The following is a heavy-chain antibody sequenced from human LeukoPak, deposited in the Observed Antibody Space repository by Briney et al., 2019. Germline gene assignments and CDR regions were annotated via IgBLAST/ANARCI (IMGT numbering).Heavy chain of an antibody. Sequence: SETLSRTCTVSGGSISSSSHYWGWIRQPPGKGLEWIGSIYYSGSTYYNPSLKSRVTISVDTSKNQFSLKLSSVTAADTAVYYCARSGNYYDSSGYYYGNFDYWGQGTLVTVSS. CDR2: IYYSGST. V-gene: IGHV4-39*01. D-gene: IGHD3-22*01. J-gene: IGHJ4*02. CDR1: GGSISSSSHY. CDR3: ARSGNYYDSSGYYYGNFDY.